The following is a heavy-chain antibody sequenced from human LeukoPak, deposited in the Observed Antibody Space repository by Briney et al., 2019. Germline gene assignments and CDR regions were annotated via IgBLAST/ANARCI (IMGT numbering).Heavy chain of an antibody. V-gene: IGHV4-34*01. CDR1: GGSFSGYY. J-gene: IGHJ5*02. Sequence: PSETLSLTCAVYGGSFSGYYWSWIRQPPGKGLEWIGEINHSGSTNYNPSLKSRVTISVDTSKNQFSLKLSSVTAADTAVYYCARGTVAAESRSWVTPDKNWFDPWGQGTLVTVSS. CDR3: ARGTVAAESRSWVTPDKNWFDP. CDR2: INHSGST. D-gene: IGHD6-19*01.